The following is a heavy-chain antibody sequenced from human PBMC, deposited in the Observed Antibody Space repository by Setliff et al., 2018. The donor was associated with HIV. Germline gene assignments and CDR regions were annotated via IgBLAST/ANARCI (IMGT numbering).Heavy chain of an antibody. V-gene: IGHV3-20*04. CDR3: ARGLVAPPGPLDY. Sequence: GGSLRLSCAASGFTFSDYAMTWVRQAPGKGLEWVSGLNHHGGNTAYADSVKGRFTISRDNAKNSLYLQMNSLRADDTAFYYCARGLVAPPGPLDYWGQGTLVTVSS. CDR2: LNHHGGNT. CDR1: GFTFSDYA. D-gene: IGHD2-15*01. J-gene: IGHJ4*02.